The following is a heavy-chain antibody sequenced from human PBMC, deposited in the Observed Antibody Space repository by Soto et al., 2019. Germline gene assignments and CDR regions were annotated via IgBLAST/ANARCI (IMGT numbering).Heavy chain of an antibody. D-gene: IGHD4-17*01. Sequence: EVQLVESGGGLVQPGGSLRLSCAASGFTFSSYSMNWVRQAPGKGLAWVSYISSSSSTIYYADSVKGRFTISRDNAKNTLYRQMYRLRAEATAVYYCARIGRLRWGDYWGQGALVTFPS. J-gene: IGHJ4*02. CDR3: ARIGRLRWGDY. CDR1: GFTFSSYS. CDR2: ISSSSSTI. V-gene: IGHV3-48*01.